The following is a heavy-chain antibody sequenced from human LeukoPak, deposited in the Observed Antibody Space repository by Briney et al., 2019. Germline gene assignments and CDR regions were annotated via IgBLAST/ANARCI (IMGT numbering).Heavy chain of an antibody. Sequence: GGSLRLSCAASGFTFSSYAMSWVRQAPGKGLEWVSRINSDGSSTSYADSVKGRFTISRDNAKNTLYLQMNSLRAEDTAVYYCARGRRGSGYGLDYWGQGTLVTVSS. CDR1: GFTFSSYA. J-gene: IGHJ4*02. D-gene: IGHD3-22*01. CDR3: ARGRRGSGYGLDY. CDR2: INSDGSST. V-gene: IGHV3-74*01.